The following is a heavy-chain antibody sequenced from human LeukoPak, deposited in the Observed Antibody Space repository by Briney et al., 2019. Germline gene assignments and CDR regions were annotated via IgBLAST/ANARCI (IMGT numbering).Heavy chain of an antibody. CDR3: ARIRKREGEDY. D-gene: IGHD1-26*01. Sequence: SETLSLTCTVSGGSFSSTTYYWGWIRQSPGKGLEWIGSIYYSGKTYYNTSLKSRVTISVDTSKNQFSLKLSSVTAADTAVYYCARIRKREGEDYWGQGTLVTVSS. CDR2: IYYSGKT. V-gene: IGHV4-39*07. J-gene: IGHJ4*02. CDR1: GGSFSSTTYY.